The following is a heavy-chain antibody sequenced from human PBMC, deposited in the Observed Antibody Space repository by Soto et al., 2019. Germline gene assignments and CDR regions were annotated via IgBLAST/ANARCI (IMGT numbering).Heavy chain of an antibody. D-gene: IGHD2-15*01. CDR3: ARHTPAISISDH. CDR1: GGSISSSSYY. Sequence: QLQLQESGPGLVKPSETLSLTCTVSGGSISSSSYYWGWIRQPPGKGLEWIGSIYYSGSTSYNPSLKSRVTIAVDASKNLFSLKLRSVTAADTAVYYCARHTPAISISDHWGQGTLVTVSS. J-gene: IGHJ4*02. CDR2: IYYSGST. V-gene: IGHV4-39*01.